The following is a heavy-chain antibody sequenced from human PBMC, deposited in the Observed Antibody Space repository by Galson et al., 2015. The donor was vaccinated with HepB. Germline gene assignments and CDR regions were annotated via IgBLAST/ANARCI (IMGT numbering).Heavy chain of an antibody. CDR2: ISGSSSDT. D-gene: IGHD3-10*01. CDR3: AKEPSYYFGSGTSYLHH. V-gene: IGHV3-23*01. CDR1: GFTFSSFA. J-gene: IGHJ4*02. Sequence: SLRLSCAASGFTFSSFAMTWVRLTPGKGLECVSGISGSSSDTYYADSVKGRFTISRDNSKNTLYLQMSSLRAEDTAVYYCAKEPSYYFGSGTSYLHHWGQGILVTVSS.